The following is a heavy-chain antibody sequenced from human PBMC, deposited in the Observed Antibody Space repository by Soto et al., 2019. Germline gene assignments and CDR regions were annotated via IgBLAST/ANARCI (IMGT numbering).Heavy chain of an antibody. CDR3: ARDQGGSRDYYYYGMDV. D-gene: IGHD3-16*01. CDR2: IYYSGST. J-gene: IGHJ6*02. V-gene: IGHV4-31*03. Sequence: SETLSLTCTVSGGSISSGGYYWSWIRQHPGKGLEWIGYIYYSGSTYYNPSLKSRVTISVDTSKNQFSLKLSSVTAADTAVYYCARDQGGSRDYYYYGMDVWGQGTTVTVS. CDR1: GGSISSGGYY.